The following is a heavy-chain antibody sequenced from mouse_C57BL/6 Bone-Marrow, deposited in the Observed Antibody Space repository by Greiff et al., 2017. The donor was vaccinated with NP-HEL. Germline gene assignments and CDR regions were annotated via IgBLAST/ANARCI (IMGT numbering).Heavy chain of an antibody. CDR1: GFTFSDYY. CDR2: ISNGGGST. CDR3: GRQGEGYRGTWDYDV. J-gene: IGHJ1*03. D-gene: IGHD1-1*02. V-gene: IGHV5-12*01. Sequence: DVMLVESGGGLVQPGGSLKLSCAASGFTFSDYYMYWVRQTPEKRLEWVAYISNGGGSTYYPDTVKGRVTISRDNAKNTLYLHMSRLKSEDTAMYYCGRQGEGYRGTWDYDVWGTGTTVTVSS.